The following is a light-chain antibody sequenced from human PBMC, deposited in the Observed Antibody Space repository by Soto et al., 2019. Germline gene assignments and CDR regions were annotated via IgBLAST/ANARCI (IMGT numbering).Light chain of an antibody. V-gene: IGKV3-11*01. CDR2: DAS. CDR1: QSVGSY. J-gene: IGKJ3*01. CDR3: QHRSNWPPFT. Sequence: EIVLTQSPATLSLSPGERATLSCRASQSVGSYLVWYQQKPGQTPRLLIYDASNRATGIPARFSGSGSGTDFTLTISSLEPEDFAVYYCQHRSNWPPFTFGPGTKVDIK.